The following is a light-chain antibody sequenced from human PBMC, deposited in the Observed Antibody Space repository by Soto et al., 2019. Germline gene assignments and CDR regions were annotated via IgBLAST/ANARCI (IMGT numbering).Light chain of an antibody. J-gene: IGLJ1*01. CDR3: NSYASSGTLV. Sequence: QSALTQPASVSGSPGQSITISCTGTSSDVGGYRYVSWYQQHPGKAPKLMIYEVSNRPSGVSNRFSGSKSGNTASLTISGLQAEDEADYSCNSYASSGTLVFGTGTKLTVL. V-gene: IGLV2-14*01. CDR1: SSDVGGYRY. CDR2: EVS.